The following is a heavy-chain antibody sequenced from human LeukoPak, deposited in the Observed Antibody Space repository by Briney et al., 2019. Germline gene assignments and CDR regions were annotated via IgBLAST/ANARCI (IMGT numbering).Heavy chain of an antibody. CDR2: IYYSGST. D-gene: IGHD3-16*02. CDR1: GGSISSSGYY. V-gene: IGHV4-39*01. CDR3: ARRSKGSSYRYY. Sequence: SETLSLTCTVSGGSISSSGYYWGWVRQPPGKGLEWIGNIYYSGSTHYSPSLKSRVTISVDTSKNQFSLELSPVTAAGTAVYYCARRSKGSSYRYYWGQGTLVTVSS. J-gene: IGHJ4*02.